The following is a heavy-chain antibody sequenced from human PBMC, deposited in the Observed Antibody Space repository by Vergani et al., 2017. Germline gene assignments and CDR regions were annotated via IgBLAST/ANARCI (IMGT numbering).Heavy chain of an antibody. CDR1: GGTFSSYA. CDR2: IIPIFGTA. Sequence: QVQLVQSGAEVKKPGSSVKVSCKASGGTFSSYAISWVRQAPGQGLEWMGGIIPIFGTANYAQKFLGRVTITADKSTSTAYMELSSLRSEDTAVYYCAREVSPPDFWSGYIGYYYYMDVWGKGTTVTVSS. V-gene: IGHV1-69*06. D-gene: IGHD3-3*01. J-gene: IGHJ6*03. CDR3: AREVSPPDFWSGYIGYYYYMDV.